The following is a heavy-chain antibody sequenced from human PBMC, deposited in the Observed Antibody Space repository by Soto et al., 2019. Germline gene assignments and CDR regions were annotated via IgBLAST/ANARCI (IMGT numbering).Heavy chain of an antibody. D-gene: IGHD2-15*01. V-gene: IGHV1-58*01. J-gene: IGHJ3*02. CDR2: IVVGSGST. CDR1: GFAFSNSA. Sequence: SVKVSCKTSGFAFSNSAVQWVRQARGQRLEWMGWIVVGSGSTNYEQRFQGRVTVTRDMSTSTVHMDLSCLRSEDTAVYYCAAELYSGGSCCSFDIWGQGTMVTVSS. CDR3: AAELYSGGSCCSFDI.